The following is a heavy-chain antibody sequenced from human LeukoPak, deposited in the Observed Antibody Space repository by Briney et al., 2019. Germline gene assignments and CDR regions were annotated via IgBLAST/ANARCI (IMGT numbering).Heavy chain of an antibody. CDR2: IYYSGST. CDR1: GGSISSYD. D-gene: IGHD4-17*01. V-gene: IGHV4-59*01. Sequence: SETLSLTCTVSGGSISSYDWSWIRQPPGKGLEWIGYIYYSGSTNYSPSLKSRVTISVDTSKNQFSLKLSSVTAADTAVYYCARGHGDPLFDYWGQGTLVTVSS. J-gene: IGHJ4*02. CDR3: ARGHGDPLFDY.